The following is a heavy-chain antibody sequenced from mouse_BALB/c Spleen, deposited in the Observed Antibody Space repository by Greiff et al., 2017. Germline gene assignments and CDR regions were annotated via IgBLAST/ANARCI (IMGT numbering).Heavy chain of an antibody. CDR3: ARRQSSQLVFDY. Sequence: EVQVVESGGDLVKPGGSLKLSCAASGFTFSSYGMSWVRQTPDKRLEWVATISSGGSYTYYPDSVKGRFTISRDNAKNTLYLQMSSLKSEDTAMYYCARRQSSQLVFDYWGQGTTLTVSS. CDR2: ISSGGSYT. J-gene: IGHJ2*01. V-gene: IGHV5-6*01. D-gene: IGHD4-1*02. CDR1: GFTFSSYG.